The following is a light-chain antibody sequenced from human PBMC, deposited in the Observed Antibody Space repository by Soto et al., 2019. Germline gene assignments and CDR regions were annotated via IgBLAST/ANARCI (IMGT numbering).Light chain of an antibody. V-gene: IGKV2-28*01. CDR2: LGS. J-gene: IGKJ1*01. Sequence: DLVMTQSPLSLPVTPGEPASISCTSSQSLLNSDGYNYLDWYLQKPGQSPQLLIFLGSYRASGVPDRFSGSGSGTDFTLKISRVEAEDIGVYFCMQGIQNPPSFGQGTRVEI. CDR1: QSLLNSDGYNY. CDR3: MQGIQNPPS.